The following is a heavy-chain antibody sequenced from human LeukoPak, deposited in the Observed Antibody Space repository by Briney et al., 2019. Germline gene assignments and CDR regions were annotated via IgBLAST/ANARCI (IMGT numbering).Heavy chain of an antibody. Sequence: SETLSLTCTVSSASISSSPYFWGWIRQSPGKGLGWIGSISYSGTTYYNPSLKSRVTISVDTSKNQFSLKLTSVTAADTAVYFCARRTYSAAYWKHFDYWGQGTLVTVSS. CDR1: SASISSSPYF. V-gene: IGHV4-39*01. CDR3: ARRTYSAAYWKHFDY. D-gene: IGHD1-1*01. J-gene: IGHJ4*02. CDR2: ISYSGTT.